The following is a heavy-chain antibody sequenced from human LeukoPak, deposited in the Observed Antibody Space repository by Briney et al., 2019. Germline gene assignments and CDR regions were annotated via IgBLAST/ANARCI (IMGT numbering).Heavy chain of an antibody. Sequence: GGSLRLSCAASGFTFSSYSMNWVRQAPGKGLEWVAVISYDGSNKYYADSVKGRFTISRDNSKNTLYLQMNSLRAEDTAVYYCAKGEKGLIVVVILDYWGQGTLVTVSS. CDR3: AKGEKGLIVVVILDY. V-gene: IGHV3-30*18. D-gene: IGHD3-22*01. J-gene: IGHJ4*02. CDR2: ISYDGSNK. CDR1: GFTFSSYS.